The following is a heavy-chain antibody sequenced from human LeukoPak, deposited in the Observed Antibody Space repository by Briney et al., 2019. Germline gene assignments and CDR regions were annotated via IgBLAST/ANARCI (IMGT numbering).Heavy chain of an antibody. J-gene: IGHJ4*02. CDR1: GFTFSSYA. Sequence: GGSLRLSCAASGFTFSSYAMSWVRQAPGKGLEWVSSISSSSSYIYYADSVKGRFTISRDNAKNSLYLQMNSLRAEDTAVYYCARDLGSSPPIDYWGQGTLVTVSS. CDR2: ISSSSSYI. D-gene: IGHD6-6*01. V-gene: IGHV3-21*01. CDR3: ARDLGSSPPIDY.